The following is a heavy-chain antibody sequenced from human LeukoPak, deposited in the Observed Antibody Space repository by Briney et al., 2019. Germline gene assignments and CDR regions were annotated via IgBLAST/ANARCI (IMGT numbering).Heavy chain of an antibody. Sequence: SETLSLTCAVYGGSFSGYYWSWIRQPPGKGLEWIGEINHSGSTNYNPSLKSRVTISVDTSKNQFSLKLSSVTAADTAVYYCARGSVGGEYQLLYGRAYWYFDLWGRGPLVTVSS. CDR1: GGSFSGYY. D-gene: IGHD2-2*02. V-gene: IGHV4-34*01. J-gene: IGHJ2*01. CDR2: INHSGST. CDR3: ARGSVGGEYQLLYGRAYWYFDL.